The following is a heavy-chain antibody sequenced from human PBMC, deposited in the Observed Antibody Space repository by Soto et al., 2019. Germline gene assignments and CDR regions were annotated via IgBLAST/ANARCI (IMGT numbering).Heavy chain of an antibody. CDR1: GGSISSSGYY. D-gene: IGHD2-15*01. CDR2: IYYSGST. V-gene: IGHV4-39*01. Sequence: LSLTCTVSGGSISSSGYYWGWIRQPPGKGLEWIGTIYYSGSTYYNPSLKSRVTISVDTSKNQFSLKLSSVTAEDTAVYYCATAKLLLPWLFDYWGQGTLVTVSS. J-gene: IGHJ4*02. CDR3: ATAKLLLPWLFDY.